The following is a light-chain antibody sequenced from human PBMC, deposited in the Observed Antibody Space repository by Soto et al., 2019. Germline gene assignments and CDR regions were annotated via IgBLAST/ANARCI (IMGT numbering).Light chain of an antibody. V-gene: IGKV3-11*01. CDR1: QSVSTS. J-gene: IGKJ4*01. CDR3: QQRSNWLLT. Sequence: IVLTQSPATLSLSPGERAALSCRASQSVSTSLAWYQHKPGQAPRLIIYDASKRAPGIPARFSGSGSGTDFPLTISSLEPEDFAVYYCQQRSNWLLTFGGGTKVEIK. CDR2: DAS.